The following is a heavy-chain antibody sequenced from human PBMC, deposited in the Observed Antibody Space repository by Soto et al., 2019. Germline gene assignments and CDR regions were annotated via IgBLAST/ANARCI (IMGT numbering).Heavy chain of an antibody. CDR3: ARDGIQLLAYYMDV. CDR2: IGTAGDT. Sequence: GGSLRLSCAASGFTFSSYDMHWVRQATGKGLEWVSAIGTAGDTYYPGSVKGRFTISRENAKNSLYLQMNSLRAEDTAVYYCARDGIQLLAYYMDVWGKGTTVTVSS. V-gene: IGHV3-13*01. CDR1: GFTFSSYD. D-gene: IGHD2-2*01. J-gene: IGHJ6*03.